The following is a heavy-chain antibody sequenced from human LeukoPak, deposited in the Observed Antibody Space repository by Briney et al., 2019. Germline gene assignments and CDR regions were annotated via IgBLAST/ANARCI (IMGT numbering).Heavy chain of an antibody. CDR1: GFTFSSYG. Sequence: GGSLRLSCAASGFTFSSYGMHWVRQAPGKGLEWVAFVRFDGTNKYYADSVKGRFTISRDNSKNTLYLQMNSLRAEDTAVYYCATAKTYDFWLTYYFDYWGQGTLVTVSS. J-gene: IGHJ4*02. D-gene: IGHD3-3*01. CDR2: VRFDGTNK. V-gene: IGHV3-30*02. CDR3: ATAKTYDFWLTYYFDY.